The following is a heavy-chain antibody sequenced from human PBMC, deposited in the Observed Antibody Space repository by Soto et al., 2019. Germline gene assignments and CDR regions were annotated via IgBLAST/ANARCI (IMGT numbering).Heavy chain of an antibody. CDR2: IWYDGSNK. CDR3: ARESGMDV. CDR1: GFTLSSNG. J-gene: IGHJ6*02. V-gene: IGHV3-33*01. Sequence: QVQLVESGGGVVQPGGSLRPSWAGSGFTLSSNGMHGVPQAPGKGLEGVAVIWYDGSNKYYADSVKGRLTISRDNSKNTLYLQMNSLGAEDTAVYYCARESGMDVWGQGTTVTVSS.